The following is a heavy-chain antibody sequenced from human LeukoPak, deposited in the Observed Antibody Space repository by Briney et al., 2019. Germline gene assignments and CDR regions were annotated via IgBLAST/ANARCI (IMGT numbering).Heavy chain of an antibody. CDR1: GYTFTGYY. CDR2: INPNSGGT. V-gene: IGHV1-2*02. J-gene: IGHJ3*02. D-gene: IGHD6-19*01. CDR3: ARQQWLVNAFDI. Sequence: ASVKVSCKASGYTFTGYYMHWVRQAPGQGLEWMGWINPNSGGTNYAQKFQGRVTMTRDTSISTAYMELSRLRSDDRAVYYCARQQWLVNAFDIWGQGTMVTVSS.